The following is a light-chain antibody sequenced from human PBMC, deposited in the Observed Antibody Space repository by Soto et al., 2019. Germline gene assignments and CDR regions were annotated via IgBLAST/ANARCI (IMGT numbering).Light chain of an antibody. CDR1: QGVSSN. CDR3: QQLNSYPRT. Sequence: DIQLTQSPSFLSASVGDSVTITCRASQGVSSNLAWYHQKPGKAPKLLIYAASALQSGVPSRFSGSGSGTEFTLTISSLQPEDFATYYCQQLNSYPRTFGPGTKVEIK. CDR2: AAS. V-gene: IGKV1-9*01. J-gene: IGKJ1*01.